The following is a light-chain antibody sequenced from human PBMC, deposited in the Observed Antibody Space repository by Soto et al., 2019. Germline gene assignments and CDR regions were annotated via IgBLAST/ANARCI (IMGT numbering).Light chain of an antibody. V-gene: IGKV3-15*01. CDR3: QHQTNWPRT. Sequence: EIVMTQSPATLSVSPGERATLSCRASRSVSFNLAWYQHKPGQAPRLLIHGASTRATDIPARFSGSGSGTEFTLTIGGLQSEDFAVYYCQHQTNWPRTFGQGTRLEIK. CDR1: RSVSFN. J-gene: IGKJ1*01. CDR2: GAS.